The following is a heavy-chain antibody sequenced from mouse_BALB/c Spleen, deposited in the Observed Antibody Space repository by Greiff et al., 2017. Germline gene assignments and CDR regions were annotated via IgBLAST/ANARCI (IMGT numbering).Heavy chain of an antibody. Sequence: EVQLQESGTVLARPGASVKMSCKASGYTFTSYWMHWVKQRPGQGLEWIGAIYPGNSDTSYNQKFKGKAKLTAVTSTSTAYMELSSLTNEDSAVYYCTLLLRDYYAMDYWGQGTSVTVSS. D-gene: IGHD1-1*01. J-gene: IGHJ4*01. V-gene: IGHV1-5*01. CDR2: IYPGNSDT. CDR3: TLLLRDYYAMDY. CDR1: GYTFTSYW.